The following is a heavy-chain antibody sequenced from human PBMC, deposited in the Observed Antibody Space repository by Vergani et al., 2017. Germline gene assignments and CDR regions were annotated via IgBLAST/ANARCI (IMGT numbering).Heavy chain of an antibody. CDR3: GRVADFYGLGSRLLDL. Sequence: QVRLQESGPGLVKPSETLSLTCSVSGGSMSGYYWSWIRKPPGKELEWIGYMYHSGSTNYNPSLETRVTISGDTSKNQFSLKLNSVTAADTAVYYCGRVADFYGLGSRLLDLWVQGILVTVSS. V-gene: IGHV4-59*01. D-gene: IGHD3-10*01. J-gene: IGHJ5*02. CDR2: MYHSGST. CDR1: GGSMSGYY.